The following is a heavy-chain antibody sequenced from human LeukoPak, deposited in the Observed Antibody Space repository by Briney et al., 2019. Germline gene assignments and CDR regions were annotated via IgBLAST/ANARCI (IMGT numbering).Heavy chain of an antibody. Sequence: SVKVSCKASGGTFSSYAISWVRQAPGQGLEWMGGIIPIFGTANYAQKFQGRVTITADKSTSTAYMELSSLRSEDTAVYYCARDHFGGYCSGGSCYFFDIWGQGTMVTVSS. CDR2: IIPIFGTA. J-gene: IGHJ3*02. V-gene: IGHV1-69*06. CDR1: GGTFSSYA. CDR3: ARDHFGGYCSGGSCYFFDI. D-gene: IGHD2-15*01.